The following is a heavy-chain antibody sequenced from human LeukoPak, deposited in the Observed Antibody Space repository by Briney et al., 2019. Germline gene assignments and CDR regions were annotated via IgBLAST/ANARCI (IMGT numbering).Heavy chain of an antibody. CDR2: IYHSGST. V-gene: IGHV4-38-2*02. CDR1: GYSISSGYY. Sequence: SETLSLTCAVSGYSISSGYYWGWIRQPPGKGLEWIGSIYHSGSTYYNPSLKSRVTISVDTSKNQFSLKLSSVTAADTAVYYSARDPGAAADYFDYWGQGTLVTVSS. D-gene: IGHD6-13*01. J-gene: IGHJ4*02. CDR3: ARDPGAAADYFDY.